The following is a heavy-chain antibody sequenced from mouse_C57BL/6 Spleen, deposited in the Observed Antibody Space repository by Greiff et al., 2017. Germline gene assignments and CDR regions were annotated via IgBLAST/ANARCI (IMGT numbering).Heavy chain of an antibody. CDR2: IRLKSDNYAT. Sequence: EVQVVESGGGFVQPGGSMKLSCVASGFTFSNYWMNWVRQSPEQGLEWVAQIRLKSDNYATHYAESVKGRFTISRDDSKSSVYLQMNNLRAEDTGIYYCTWAMDYWGQGTSVTVSS. CDR1: GFTFSNYW. V-gene: IGHV6-3*01. J-gene: IGHJ4*01. CDR3: TWAMDY.